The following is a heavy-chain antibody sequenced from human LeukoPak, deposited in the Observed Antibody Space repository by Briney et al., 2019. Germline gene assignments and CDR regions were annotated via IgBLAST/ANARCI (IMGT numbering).Heavy chain of an antibody. Sequence: ASVKVSCKASGYTFTSYGISWVRQAPGQGLEWMGWINAGNGNTKYSQEFQGRVTITRDTSASTAYMELSSLRSDDTAVYYCARAWNGCSDYWGQGTLVTVSS. CDR2: INAGNGNT. J-gene: IGHJ4*02. CDR3: ARAWNGCSDY. D-gene: IGHD4/OR15-4a*01. CDR1: GYTFTSYG. V-gene: IGHV1-18*01.